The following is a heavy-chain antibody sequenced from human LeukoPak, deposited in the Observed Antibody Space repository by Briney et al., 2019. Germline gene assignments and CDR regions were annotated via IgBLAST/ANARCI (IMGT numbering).Heavy chain of an antibody. CDR1: GFTFSSYG. J-gene: IGHJ4*02. D-gene: IGHD6-19*01. Sequence: GGSLRLSCAASGFTFSSYGMHWVRQAPGKGLEWVAVIWYDRSNKYYADSVKGRFTISRDNSKNTLYLQMNSLRAEDTAVYYCARDRYSSGARLFDYWGQGTLVTVSS. V-gene: IGHV3-33*01. CDR2: IWYDRSNK. CDR3: ARDRYSSGARLFDY.